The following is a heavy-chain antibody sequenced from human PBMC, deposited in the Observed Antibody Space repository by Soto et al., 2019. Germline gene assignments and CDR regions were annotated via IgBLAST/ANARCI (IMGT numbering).Heavy chain of an antibody. V-gene: IGHV4-30-2*01. CDR3: VRDGDYYDSAGYLTI. CDR2: IFHSGHT. CDR1: GGSISSGTYS. J-gene: IGHJ3*02. D-gene: IGHD3-22*01. Sequence: QLQLQESGSGLVKPSQTLSLTCAVSGGSISSGTYSWSWIRQPPGEGLEWIGYIFHSGHTYYNPSLKSGVTISIDPSKNQFSLKLSSVTAADTAVYYCVRDGDYYDSAGYLTIWGQGTMVTVSS.